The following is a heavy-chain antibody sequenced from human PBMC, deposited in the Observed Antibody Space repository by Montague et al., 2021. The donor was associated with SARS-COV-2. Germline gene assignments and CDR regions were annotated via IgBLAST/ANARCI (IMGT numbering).Heavy chain of an antibody. CDR1: GASISSHY. CDR3: ARYEAVADAFDI. CDR2: IYYSGTT. V-gene: IGHV4-59*11. Sequence: SETLSLTCSVSGASISSHYWSWIRQSPGKGLEWIGYIYYSGTTIYNPSLERRVTISVDTSSNVFSLKLRSVTAADTALYYCARYEAVADAFDIWGQGTVVTVS. D-gene: IGHD6-19*01. J-gene: IGHJ3*02.